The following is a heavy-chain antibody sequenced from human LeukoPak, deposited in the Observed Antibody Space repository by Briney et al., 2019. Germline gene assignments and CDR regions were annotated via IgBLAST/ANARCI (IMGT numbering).Heavy chain of an antibody. CDR3: ARDDYGDYFFDY. Sequence: PGGSLRLSCAASGFTVRSNYMSWVLQAPGKGLKWVSFIYSGGSTYYADSVKGRFTISRDNSKNTLYLQMNSLRAEDTAVYYCARDDYGDYFFDYWGQGTLVTVSS. CDR1: GFTVRSNY. J-gene: IGHJ4*02. V-gene: IGHV3-66*01. CDR2: IYSGGST. D-gene: IGHD4-17*01.